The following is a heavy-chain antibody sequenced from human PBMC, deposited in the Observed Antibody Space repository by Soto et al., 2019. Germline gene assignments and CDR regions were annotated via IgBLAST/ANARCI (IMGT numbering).Heavy chain of an antibody. J-gene: IGHJ1*01. Sequence: ASVKVSCKASGYTFTSYDINWVRQATGQGLEWMGWMNPNSGNTGYAQKFQGRVTMTRNTSISTAYMELSSLRSEDTAVYYCARVPQPRLLRLGEFFGWGQGTLVTVSS. CDR1: GYTFTSYD. CDR2: MNPNSGNT. D-gene: IGHD3-10*01. CDR3: ARVPQPRLLRLGEFFG. V-gene: IGHV1-8*01.